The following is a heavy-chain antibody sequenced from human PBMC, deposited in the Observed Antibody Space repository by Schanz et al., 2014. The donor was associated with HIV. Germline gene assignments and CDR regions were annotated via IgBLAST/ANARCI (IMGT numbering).Heavy chain of an antibody. J-gene: IGHJ6*02. CDR1: GLTFSKYA. V-gene: IGHV3-23*01. Sequence: EVQLLESGGGVVQPGGSLRLSCEAPGLTFSKYAMSWVRQAPGKGLEWVSAISGSSITYSADSVKGRFTISRDNSKNTLYLQMNSLRAEDTAVYYCATTLYPYTSSSDYYYGMDVWGQGTTVTVSS. D-gene: IGHD6-6*01. CDR3: ATTLYPYTSSSDYYYGMDV. CDR2: ISGSSIT.